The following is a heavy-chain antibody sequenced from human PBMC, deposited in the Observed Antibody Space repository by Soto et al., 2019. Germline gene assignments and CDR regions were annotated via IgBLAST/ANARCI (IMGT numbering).Heavy chain of an antibody. CDR3: ARASFGGYPTDYYYYGMDV. D-gene: IGHD5-12*01. V-gene: IGHV4-30-2*01. Sequence: SETLSLTCAVSGGSISSGGYSWSWIRQPPGKGLEWIGYIYHSGSTYYNPSLKSRVTISVDRSKNQFSLKLSSVTAADTAVYYCARASFGGYPTDYYYYGMDVWGQGTTVTVSS. CDR1: GGSISSGGYS. J-gene: IGHJ6*02. CDR2: IYHSGST.